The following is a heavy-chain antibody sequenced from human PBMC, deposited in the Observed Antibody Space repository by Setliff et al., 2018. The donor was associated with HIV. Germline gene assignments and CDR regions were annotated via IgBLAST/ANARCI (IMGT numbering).Heavy chain of an antibody. Sequence: PGGSLRLSCAVSGFPFSTFSMIWVRQAPGKGLEWLSYIHSSGTVMNYADSIKGRFSVSRDNIENSLYLQMNSLRAEDTGVYYCARVKRGTPPSYWGRGTLVTVSS. J-gene: IGHJ4*02. CDR2: IHSSGTVM. CDR3: ARVKRGTPPSY. V-gene: IGHV3-48*04. CDR1: GFPFSTFS.